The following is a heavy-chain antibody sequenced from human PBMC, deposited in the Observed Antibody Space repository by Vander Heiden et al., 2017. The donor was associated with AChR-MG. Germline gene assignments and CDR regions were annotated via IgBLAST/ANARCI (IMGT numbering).Heavy chain of an antibody. CDR3: AREGADYYDSSLAPYNDY. V-gene: IGHV3-30-3*01. Sequence: QVQLVESGGGVVQPGRSLRLYCAASGFTLSSYAMHWVRQAPGKGLEWVAVISYDGSNKYYADSVKGRFTISRDNSKNTLYLQMNSLRAEDTAVYYCAREGADYYDSSLAPYNDYWGQGTLVTVSS. CDR2: ISYDGSNK. D-gene: IGHD3-22*01. CDR1: GFTLSSYA. J-gene: IGHJ4*02.